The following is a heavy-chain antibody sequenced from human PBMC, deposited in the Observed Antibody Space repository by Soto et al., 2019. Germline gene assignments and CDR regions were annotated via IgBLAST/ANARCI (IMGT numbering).Heavy chain of an antibody. D-gene: IGHD4-17*01. V-gene: IGHV1-18*01. J-gene: IGHJ4*02. Sequence: QVQLVQSGGEVKKPGASGKVSCKASGYTFRDYGISWVRQAPGQGLEWWGWISIYKGNKNYAQRFHGRVTLTTDTSTTTAYMELRSLRSDDTAIYYCARRYGDPSSAAGFDHWGQGTLVTVSS. CDR3: ARRYGDPSSAAGFDH. CDR1: GYTFRDYG. CDR2: ISIYKGNK.